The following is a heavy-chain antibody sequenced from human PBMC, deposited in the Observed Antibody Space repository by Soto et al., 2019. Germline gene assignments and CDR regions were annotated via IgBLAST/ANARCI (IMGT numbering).Heavy chain of an antibody. CDR1: GSTFSDYA. CDR3: AKGGRQWLVTSDFNY. V-gene: IGHV3-30*18. D-gene: IGHD6-19*01. Sequence: VQLVESGGGVVQPGRSLRLSCAASGSTFSDYAMHGVRQAPGKGLEWVAVVSHDGRNTHYADSVKGRFTISRDRSKNTVSLEMTSLRAEDTAVYYCAKGGRQWLVTSDFNYWGQGALVTVSS. CDR2: VSHDGRNT. J-gene: IGHJ4*02.